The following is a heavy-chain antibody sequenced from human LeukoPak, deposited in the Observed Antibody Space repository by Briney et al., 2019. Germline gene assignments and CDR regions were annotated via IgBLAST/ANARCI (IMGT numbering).Heavy chain of an antibody. CDR3: ARTVVTMVRGVIYYYYGMDV. J-gene: IGHJ6*02. D-gene: IGHD3-10*01. CDR1: GYTFTSYG. Sequence: ASVKVSCEASGYTFTSYGISWVRQAPGQGLEWMGWISAYNGNTNYAQKLQGRVTMTTDTSTSTAYMELRSLRSDDTAVYYCARTVVTMVRGVIYYYYGMDVWGQGTTVTVSS. CDR2: ISAYNGNT. V-gene: IGHV1-18*01.